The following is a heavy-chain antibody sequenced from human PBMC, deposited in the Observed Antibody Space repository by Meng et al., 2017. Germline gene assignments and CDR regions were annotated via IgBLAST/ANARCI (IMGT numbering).Heavy chain of an antibody. CDR2: IIPIFGTA. Sequence: QVQMVRAGGEVKKTGSLGKVCCKACGGTFSSYGISWGRQAPGQGLEWRGGIIPIFGTANYAQKFQGRVTITADESTSTAYMELSSLRSEDTAVYYCATYYGGNPGGNYWGQGTLVTVSS. J-gene: IGHJ4*02. CDR1: GGTFSSYG. V-gene: IGHV1-69*01. D-gene: IGHD4-23*01. CDR3: ATYYGGNPGGNY.